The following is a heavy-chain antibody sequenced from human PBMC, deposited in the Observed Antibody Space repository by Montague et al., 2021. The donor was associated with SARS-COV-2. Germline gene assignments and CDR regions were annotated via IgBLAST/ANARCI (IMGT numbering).Heavy chain of an antibody. D-gene: IGHD6-13*01. CDR1: GASISTTGYY. V-gene: IGHV4-31*01. J-gene: IGHJ4*02. Sequence: TLSLTCTVSGASISTTGYYWSRVPQHPGKGLEWIGYISYSGSPYPNPALKSPLTIPVDTSQNQFSLRLTSATAADTSVYYCARAPYTSSWYWILDYWGQGTLVTVAS. CDR3: ARAPYTSSWYWILDY. CDR2: ISYSGSP.